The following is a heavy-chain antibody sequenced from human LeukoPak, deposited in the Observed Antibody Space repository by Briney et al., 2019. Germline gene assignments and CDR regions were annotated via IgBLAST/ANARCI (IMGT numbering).Heavy chain of an antibody. CDR1: GGSISSYY. J-gene: IGHJ5*02. Sequence: SETLSLTCTVSGGSISSYYWSWIRQPAGKGLEWIGRIYTSGSTNYNPSLKSRVTMSVDTSKNQFSLKLSSVTAADTAVYYCARGATLDDFWSGPEPNWFDPWGQGTLVTVSS. D-gene: IGHD3-3*01. CDR3: ARGATLDDFWSGPEPNWFDP. CDR2: IYTSGST. V-gene: IGHV4-4*07.